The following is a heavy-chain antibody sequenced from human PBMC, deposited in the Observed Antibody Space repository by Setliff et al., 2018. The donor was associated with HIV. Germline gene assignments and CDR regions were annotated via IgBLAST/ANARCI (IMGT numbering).Heavy chain of an antibody. Sequence: SETLSLTCTVSGGSITSDGYYWSWIRQHPGKGLEWIGYIYHSGSTYYNPSLKSRVSISVDTSKNQFSLMLSSVTAADTAMYYCARVGLEMYGVAQEFYYKYMDIWGKGTTVTVSS. CDR3: ARVGLEMYGVAQEFYYKYMDI. CDR1: GGSITSDGYY. CDR2: IYHSGST. D-gene: IGHD3-3*01. J-gene: IGHJ6*03. V-gene: IGHV4-31*03.